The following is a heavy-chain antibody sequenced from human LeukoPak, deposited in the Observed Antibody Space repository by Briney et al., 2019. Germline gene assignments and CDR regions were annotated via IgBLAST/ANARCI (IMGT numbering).Heavy chain of an antibody. D-gene: IGHD2-8*02. V-gene: IGHV4-61*02. CDR1: GGSIGRGNYY. J-gene: IGHJ4*02. CDR2: LYATGNT. CDR3: ARDRSYFSDTGTDY. Sequence: SETLSLTCTVSGGSIGRGNYYWSWIRQPAGKGLEWIGRLYATGNTNYSPSLARRVTISVDTSKNQFSLRLYSVTAVDTAIYYCARDRSYFSDTGTDYWGQGILVTVSS.